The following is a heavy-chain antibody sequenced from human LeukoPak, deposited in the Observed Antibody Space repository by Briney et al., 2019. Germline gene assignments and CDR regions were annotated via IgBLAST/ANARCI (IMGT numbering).Heavy chain of an antibody. CDR3: AKSRSDIAVAATNY. CDR2: ISGSGDST. Sequence: GGSLRLSCAASGFTFSNYAMSGVRQAPGEGLEGVSGISGSGDSTYYADSVKGRITISRDNSKNTLYLQMNNLRAEDTAVYYCAKSRSDIAVAATNYWGQGTLVTVSS. J-gene: IGHJ4*02. D-gene: IGHD6-19*01. V-gene: IGHV3-23*01. CDR1: GFTFSNYA.